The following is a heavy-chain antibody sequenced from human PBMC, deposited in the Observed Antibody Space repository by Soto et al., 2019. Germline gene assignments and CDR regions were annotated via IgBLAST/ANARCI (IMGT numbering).Heavy chain of an antibody. CDR1: GFTFSNAW. V-gene: IGHV3-15*07. J-gene: IGHJ4*02. CDR2: IKSKTDVGTT. CDR3: TTDGNWNYDY. Sequence: GGSLRLSCAASGFTFSNAWMNWVRQAPGKGLEWVGRIKSKTDVGTTDYAAPVKGRFTISRDDSKNTLYLQMNSLKTEDTAVYYCTTDGNWNYDYWGQGTLVTVSS. D-gene: IGHD1-7*01.